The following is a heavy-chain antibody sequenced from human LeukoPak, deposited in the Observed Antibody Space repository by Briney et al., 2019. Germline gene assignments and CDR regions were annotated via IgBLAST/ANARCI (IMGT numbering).Heavy chain of an antibody. CDR3: EKEGNLVATFNYFDY. J-gene: IGHJ4*02. V-gene: IGHV3-23*01. D-gene: IGHD5-12*01. CDR2: ISGSGGGT. Sequence: GGSLRLSCAASGFTFSSFAMSWDRQAPGKGLQWVSAISGSGGGTYYADSVKGRFTISRDNSKDTLYLQMNSLRAEDTAIYYCEKEGNLVATFNYFDYWGQGTLVTVSS. CDR1: GFTFSSFA.